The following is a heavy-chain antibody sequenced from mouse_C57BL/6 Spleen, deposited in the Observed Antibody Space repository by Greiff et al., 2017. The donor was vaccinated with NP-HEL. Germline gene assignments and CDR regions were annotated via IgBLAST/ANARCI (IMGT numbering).Heavy chain of an antibody. V-gene: IGHV14-2*01. Sequence: VQLQQSGAELVKPGASVKLSCTASGFTFKDYYMHWVKQRTEQGLEWIGRIDPEDGETKYAPKFQGKATITADTSSNTAYLLLSSLTSEDTAVYYCATMITTNWYFDVWGTGTTVTVSS. CDR1: GFTFKDYY. CDR3: ATMITTNWYFDV. J-gene: IGHJ1*03. CDR2: IDPEDGET. D-gene: IGHD2-4*01.